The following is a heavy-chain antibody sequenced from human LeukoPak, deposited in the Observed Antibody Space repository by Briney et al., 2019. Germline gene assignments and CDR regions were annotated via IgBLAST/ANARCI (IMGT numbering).Heavy chain of an antibody. CDR1: GGSISSGGYY. Sequence: SETLSLTCTVSGGSISSGGYYWSWIRQPPGKGLEWIGYIYYSGSTNYNPSLKSRVTISVDTSKNQFSLKLSSVTAADTAVYYCARVVGATGGFDPWGQGTLVTVSS. J-gene: IGHJ5*02. V-gene: IGHV4-61*08. D-gene: IGHD1-26*01. CDR2: IYYSGST. CDR3: ARVVGATGGFDP.